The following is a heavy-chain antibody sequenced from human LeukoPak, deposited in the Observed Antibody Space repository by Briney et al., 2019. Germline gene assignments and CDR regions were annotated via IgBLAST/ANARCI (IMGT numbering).Heavy chain of an antibody. Sequence: ASVKVSCKASGYTFTSYGISWVRQAPGQGLEWMGWISAYNGNTNYAQKLQGRVTITADKSTSTAYMELSSLRSEDTAVYYCARLTDIVATDIDYWGQGTLVTVSS. V-gene: IGHV1-18*04. J-gene: IGHJ4*02. D-gene: IGHD5-12*01. CDR2: ISAYNGNT. CDR1: GYTFTSYG. CDR3: ARLTDIVATDIDY.